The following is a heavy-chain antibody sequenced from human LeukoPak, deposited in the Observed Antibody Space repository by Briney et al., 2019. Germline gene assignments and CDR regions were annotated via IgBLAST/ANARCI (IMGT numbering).Heavy chain of an antibody. Sequence: PSETLSLTCTVSGGSISSYYWSWIRQPPGKGLEWIGYIYYSGSTNYNPSLKSRVTISVDTSKNQFSLKLSSVTAADTAVYYCARDVDYDSSGYYSFDIWGQGTMVTVSS. CDR3: ARDVDYDSSGYYSFDI. CDR1: GGSISSYY. D-gene: IGHD3-22*01. V-gene: IGHV4-59*01. J-gene: IGHJ3*02. CDR2: IYYSGST.